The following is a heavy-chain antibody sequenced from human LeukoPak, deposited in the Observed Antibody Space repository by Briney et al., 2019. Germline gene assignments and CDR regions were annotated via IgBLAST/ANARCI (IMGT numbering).Heavy chain of an antibody. Sequence: ASVKVSCKASGYTFTSYGISWVRQAPGQGLEWMGWISAYNGNTNYAQKLQGRVTMTTDTSTSTAYMELRSLRSDDTAVYYSARDLVWQLVGTPGDYWGQGTLVTVSS. CDR1: GYTFTSYG. J-gene: IGHJ4*02. D-gene: IGHD6-6*01. CDR3: ARDLVWQLVGTPGDY. CDR2: ISAYNGNT. V-gene: IGHV1-18*01.